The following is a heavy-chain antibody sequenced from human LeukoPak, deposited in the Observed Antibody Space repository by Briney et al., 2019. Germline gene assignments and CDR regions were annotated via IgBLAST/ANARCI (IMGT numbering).Heavy chain of an antibody. CDR2: INHSGST. CDR1: GGSFSGYY. D-gene: IGHD4-17*01. V-gene: IGHV4-34*01. CDR3: ARRDYGDYDY. Sequence: SETLSLTCAVYGGSFSGYYWSWIRQPPGKGLEWIGEINHSGSTNYNLSLKSRVTISVDTSKNQFSLKLSSVTAADTAVYYCARRDYGDYDYWGQGTLVTVSS. J-gene: IGHJ4*02.